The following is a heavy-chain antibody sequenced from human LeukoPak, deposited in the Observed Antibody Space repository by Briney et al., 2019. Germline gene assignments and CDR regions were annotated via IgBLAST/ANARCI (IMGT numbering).Heavy chain of an antibody. CDR3: SAGRVAFDI. D-gene: IGHD6-13*01. CDR2: ISYDGSNK. V-gene: IGHV3-30-3*01. CDR1: GFTFSSYA. J-gene: IGHJ3*02. Sequence: GGSLRLSCAASGFTFSSYAMHWVRQAPGKGLEWVAVISYDGSNKYYADSVKGRFTISRDNSKNTLYLQMNSLRAEDTAVYYCSAGRVAFDIWGQGTMVTVSS.